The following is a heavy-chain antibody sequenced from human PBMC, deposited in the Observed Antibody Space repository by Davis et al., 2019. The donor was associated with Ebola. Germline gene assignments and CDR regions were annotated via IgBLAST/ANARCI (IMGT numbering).Heavy chain of an antibody. D-gene: IGHD1-14*01. V-gene: IGHV3-30*18. CDR1: GFTFSSYW. CDR2: ISYDGSNK. J-gene: IGHJ6*02. Sequence: GESLKISCAASGFTFSSYWMHWVRQAPGKGLEWVAVISYDGSNKYYADSVKGRFTISRDNSKNTLYLQMNSLRAEDTAVYYCAKDHGEPTLLGSPPGYYYYGMDVWGQGTTVTVSS. CDR3: AKDHGEPTLLGSPPGYYYYGMDV.